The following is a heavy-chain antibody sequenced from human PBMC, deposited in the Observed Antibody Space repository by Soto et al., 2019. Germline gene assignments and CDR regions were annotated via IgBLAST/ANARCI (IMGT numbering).Heavy chain of an antibody. CDR3: AKDHWGSY. CDR1: GFTFSSYA. Sequence: EVQLLESGGGSVQPGGSLRLSCAVSGFTFSSYAMYWVRQAPGKGLEWVSGIVGTGGSTYYADSVRGRFTISRDNSKNTLYLQMNSLRAEDTAVYYCAKDHWGSYSGQGTLVTVSS. V-gene: IGHV3-23*01. D-gene: IGHD3-16*01. CDR2: IVGTGGST. J-gene: IGHJ4*02.